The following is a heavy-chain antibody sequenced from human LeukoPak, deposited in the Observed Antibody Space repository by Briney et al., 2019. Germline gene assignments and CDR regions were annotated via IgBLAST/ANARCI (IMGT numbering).Heavy chain of an antibody. D-gene: IGHD2-21*01. V-gene: IGHV4-30-2*01. CDR2: IYHSGST. CDR3: ARGREWYGSGDPLLPFDY. Sequence: PSETLSLTCAVSGGSISSGGYSWSWIRQPPGKGLEWIGYIYHSGSTYYNPSLKSRVTISVDRSKNQFSLKLSSVTAADTAVYYCARGREWYGSGDPLLPFDYWGQGTLVTVSS. J-gene: IGHJ4*02. CDR1: GGSISSGGYS.